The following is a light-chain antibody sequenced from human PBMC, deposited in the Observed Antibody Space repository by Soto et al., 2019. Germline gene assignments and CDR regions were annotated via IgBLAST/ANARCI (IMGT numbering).Light chain of an antibody. Sequence: DIQMTQSPSSLSASVGDTVTITCRTSQSISSYLSWYQQKPGRAPKLLIYAAYTLQSGVPSRFSGSGSGTVFNLTISSLQPEDFASYYCQHSYDMTWTFGQGTQVEIK. CDR3: QHSYDMTWT. CDR1: QSISSY. V-gene: IGKV1-39*01. J-gene: IGKJ1*01. CDR2: AAY.